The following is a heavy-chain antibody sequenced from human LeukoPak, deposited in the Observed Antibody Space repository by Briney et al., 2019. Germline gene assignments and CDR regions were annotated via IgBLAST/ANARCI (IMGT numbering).Heavy chain of an antibody. CDR1: GGSLSSSY. CDR3: ARDAVGATRRDYFDY. V-gene: IGHV4-59*01. CDR2: IYFGGST. Sequence: SETLSLTCTVSGGSLSSSYWCWVRQPPEKGLGWIGYIYFGGSTNNNTTLKSRGTMSLDTSKNQFSLKLSYVTAADTAVYYCARDAVGATRRDYFDYWGQGTLVTVSS. D-gene: IGHD1-26*01. J-gene: IGHJ4*02.